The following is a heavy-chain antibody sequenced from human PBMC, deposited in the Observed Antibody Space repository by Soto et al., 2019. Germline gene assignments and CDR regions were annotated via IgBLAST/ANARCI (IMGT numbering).Heavy chain of an antibody. CDR3: ARPTVGYSSPYYYYGMDV. CDR2: IIPIFGTA. V-gene: IGHV1-69*12. J-gene: IGHJ6*02. CDR1: GGTFSSYA. D-gene: IGHD5-18*01. Sequence: QVQLVQSGAEVKKPGSSVKVSCKASGGTFSSYAISWVRQAPGQGLEWMGGIIPIFGTANYAQKFQGRVTITADESTSTAYIELSSLRSEDTAVYYCARPTVGYSSPYYYYGMDVWGQGTTVTVSS.